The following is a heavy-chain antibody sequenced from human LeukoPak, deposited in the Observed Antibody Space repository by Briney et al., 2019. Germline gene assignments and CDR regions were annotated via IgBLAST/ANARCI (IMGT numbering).Heavy chain of an antibody. CDR1: GVSISSVGYS. CDR2: IYHSGST. V-gene: IGHV4-30-2*01. J-gene: IGHJ4*02. D-gene: IGHD3-10*01. Sequence: PSQTLSLTCAVSGVSISSVGYSWSWIRQPPGKGLEWIGYIYHSGSTYYNPSLKSRVTISVDRSKNQFSLKLSSVTAADTAVYYCASRGSYYYGSGIDYWGQGTLVTVSS. CDR3: ASRGSYYYGSGIDY.